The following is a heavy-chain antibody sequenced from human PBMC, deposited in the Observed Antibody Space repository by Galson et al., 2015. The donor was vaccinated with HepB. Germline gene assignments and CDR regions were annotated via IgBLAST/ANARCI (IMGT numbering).Heavy chain of an antibody. Sequence: ETLSLTCTVSGGSITSSYWSWIRQPPGKGLEWIGYIYYSGSTNYNPSLKSRVTISVDTSENQFSLRLSSVTAADTAVYYCASFTNRGVGYWGQRTLVTVPS. CDR3: ASFTNRGVGY. J-gene: IGHJ4*02. CDR2: IYYSGST. V-gene: IGHV4-59*01. D-gene: IGHD1-14*01. CDR1: GGSITSSY.